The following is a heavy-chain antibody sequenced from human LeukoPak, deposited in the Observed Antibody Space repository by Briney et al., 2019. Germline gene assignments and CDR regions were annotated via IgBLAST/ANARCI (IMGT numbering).Heavy chain of an antibody. CDR3: TTAPSGWYEY. D-gene: IGHD6-19*01. V-gene: IGHV3-33*03. Sequence: DSVKGRFTISRDNSKNTLYLQMNSLKTEDTAVYYCTTAPSGWYEYWGQGTLVTVSS. J-gene: IGHJ4*02.